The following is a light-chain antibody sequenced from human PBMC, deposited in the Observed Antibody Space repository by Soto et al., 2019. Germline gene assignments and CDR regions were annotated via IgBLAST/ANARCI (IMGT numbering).Light chain of an antibody. J-gene: IGKJ1*01. Sequence: FVVTQSPDALSLSPGETATLSCRASQSVSSSVAWYQHKPGQSPRLVVYTGYKRSAGIPARFSGSGSGTDFTLTITSLENDDFAVYYCQQRYSWIRVFGQGNKVEVK. CDR3: QQRYSWIRV. V-gene: IGKV3-11*01. CDR2: TGY. CDR1: QSVSSS.